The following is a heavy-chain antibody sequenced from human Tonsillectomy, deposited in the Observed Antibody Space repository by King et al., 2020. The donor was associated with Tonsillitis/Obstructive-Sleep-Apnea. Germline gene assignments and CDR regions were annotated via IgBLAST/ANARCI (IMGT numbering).Heavy chain of an antibody. CDR1: GFTFSSYA. CDR3: ATAPSYCAGSASYYNHPLFDY. V-gene: IGHV3-23*04. D-gene: IGHD3-10*01. J-gene: IGHJ4*02. CDR2: ISDGGGST. Sequence: VQLVESGGGLVQPGGSLRLACAASGFTFSSYAMSWVRQAPGKGLEWVSIISDGGGSTYYADSVKGRFTISRDNSKKTLYLQMNSLRAEETAVYFCATAPSYCAGSASYYNHPLFDYWGQGTLVTVSS.